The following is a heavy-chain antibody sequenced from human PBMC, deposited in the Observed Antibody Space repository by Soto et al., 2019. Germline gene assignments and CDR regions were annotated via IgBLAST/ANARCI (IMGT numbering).Heavy chain of an antibody. Sequence: QVQLQESGPGLVKPSETLSLTCAVSGGSISSYFWTWVRQPAGKGLEWIGRVDTSGSTNYNPSLKSRVTMSVDTSKKHFSLRLTSVTAADAAVYYCATTSLSSSWYHYYSYNLDIWGQGTTVTVSS. CDR2: VDTSGST. V-gene: IGHV4-4*07. J-gene: IGHJ6*02. D-gene: IGHD6-13*01. CDR3: ATTSLSSSWYHYYSYNLDI. CDR1: GGSISSYF.